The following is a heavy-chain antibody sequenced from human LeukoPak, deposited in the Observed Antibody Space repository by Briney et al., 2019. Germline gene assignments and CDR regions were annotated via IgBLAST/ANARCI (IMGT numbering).Heavy chain of an antibody. CDR3: ARVRDITMVRGVIGPFDY. CDR2: ISYDGSNK. D-gene: IGHD3-10*01. Sequence: PGGSLRLSCAASGFTYSDHYMDWVRQAPGKGLEWVAVISYDGSNKYYADSVKGRFTISRDNSKNTLYLQMNSLRAEDTAVYYCARVRDITMVRGVIGPFDYWGQGTLVTVSS. CDR1: GFTYSDHY. V-gene: IGHV3-30*03. J-gene: IGHJ4*02.